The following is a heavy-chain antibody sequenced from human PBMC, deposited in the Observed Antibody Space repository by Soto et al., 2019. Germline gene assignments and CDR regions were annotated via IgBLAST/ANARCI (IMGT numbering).Heavy chain of an antibody. Sequence: GGSLRLSCAASGFTFSSYSMNWVRQAPGKGLEWVSYISSSSSTIYYADSVKGRFTISRDNAKNSLYLQMNSLRDEDTAVYYCARDTPDCISTSCYGYYYYGMDVWGQGNTVTVSS. D-gene: IGHD2-2*01. J-gene: IGHJ6*02. CDR1: GFTFSSYS. V-gene: IGHV3-48*02. CDR3: ARDTPDCISTSCYGYYYYGMDV. CDR2: ISSSSSTI.